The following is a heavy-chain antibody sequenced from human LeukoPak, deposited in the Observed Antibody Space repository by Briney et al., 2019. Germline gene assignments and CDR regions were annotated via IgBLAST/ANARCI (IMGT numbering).Heavy chain of an antibody. CDR1: GFTFSSYG. V-gene: IGHV3-30*18. Sequence: GGSLRLSCAASGFTFSSYGMHWVRQAPGKGLEWVAVISYDGSNKYYADSVKGRFTISRDNSKNTLYLQMNSLRAEDTAVYYCAKDLLGATAMVPYYFDYWGKGTLVTVSS. CDR3: AKDLLGATAMVPYYFDY. D-gene: IGHD5-18*01. J-gene: IGHJ4*02. CDR2: ISYDGSNK.